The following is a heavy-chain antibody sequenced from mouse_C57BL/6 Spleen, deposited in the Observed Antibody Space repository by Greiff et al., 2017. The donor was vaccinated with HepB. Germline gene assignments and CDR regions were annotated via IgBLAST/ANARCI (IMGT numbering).Heavy chain of an antibody. V-gene: IGHV1-64*01. D-gene: IGHD1-1*01. CDR3: ARGTVTGAMDY. CDR1: GYTFTSYW. CDR2: IHPNSGST. J-gene: IGHJ4*01. Sequence: QVQLKQPGAELVKPGASVKLSCKASGYTFTSYWMHWVKQRPGQGLEWIGMIHPNSGSTKYNEKFKSKATLTVDKSSSTAYMQLSSLTSEDSAVYYCARGTVTGAMDYWGQGTSVTVSS.